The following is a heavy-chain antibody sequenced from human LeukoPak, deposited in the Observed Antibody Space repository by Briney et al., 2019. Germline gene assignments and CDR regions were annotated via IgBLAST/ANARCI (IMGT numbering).Heavy chain of an antibody. D-gene: IGHD3-10*01. Sequence: GGSLRVSCAASGFTFIGSAMHWVRQASGKGLEWVGRIRSKANSYATAYAASVKGRFTISRDDSKNTAYLQMNSLKTEDTAVYYCTRPSYGSGSSDYWGQGTLVTVSS. CDR1: GFTFIGSA. CDR2: IRSKANSYAT. V-gene: IGHV3-73*01. J-gene: IGHJ4*02. CDR3: TRPSYGSGSSDY.